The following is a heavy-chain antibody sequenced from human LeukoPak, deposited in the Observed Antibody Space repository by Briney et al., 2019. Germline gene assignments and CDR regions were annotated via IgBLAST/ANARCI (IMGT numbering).Heavy chain of an antibody. CDR1: GFTFNMYD. V-gene: IGHV3-13*01. J-gene: IGHJ4*02. Sequence: GGSLRLSCAASGFTFNMYDMHWVRQATGKGLEWVSAVGTAGDTYYPDSVKGRFTISRENAKNSLYLQMNSLKAGDTAVYYCARGRGCSGTSCFHARLFDCWGQGTLVTVSS. D-gene: IGHD2-2*01. CDR3: ARGRGCSGTSCFHARLFDC. CDR2: VGTAGDT.